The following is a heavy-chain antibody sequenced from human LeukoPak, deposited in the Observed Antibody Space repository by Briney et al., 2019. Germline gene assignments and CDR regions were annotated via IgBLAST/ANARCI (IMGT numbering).Heavy chain of an antibody. J-gene: IGHJ4*02. V-gene: IGHV1-69*05. CDR3: AREAASRRPMFDY. Sequence: SSVKVSCKASGGTFSSYAISWVRQAPGQGLEWMGGIIPIFGTANYAQKFQGRVTITTDESTSTAYMELSSLRSEDTAVYYCAREAASRRPMFDYWGQGTLVTVSS. CDR1: GGTFSSYA. D-gene: IGHD6-25*01. CDR2: IIPIFGTA.